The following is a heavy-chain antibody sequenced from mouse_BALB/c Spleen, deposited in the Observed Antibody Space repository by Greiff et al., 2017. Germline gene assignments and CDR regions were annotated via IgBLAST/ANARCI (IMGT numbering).Heavy chain of an antibody. V-gene: IGHV2-6-2*01. CDR3: ASQIYYGYDEGYFDV. CDR1: GFSLTSYG. J-gene: IGHJ1*01. Sequence: QVQLKESGPDLVAPSQSLSITCTVSGFSLTSYGVHWVRQPPGKGLEWLVVIWSDGSTTYNSALKSRLSISKDNSKSQVFLKMNSLQTDDTAMYYCASQIYYGYDEGYFDVWGAGTTVTVSS. D-gene: IGHD2-2*01. CDR2: IWSDGST.